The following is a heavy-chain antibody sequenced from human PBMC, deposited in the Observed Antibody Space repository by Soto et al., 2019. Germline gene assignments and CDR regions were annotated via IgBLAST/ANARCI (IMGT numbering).Heavy chain of an antibody. CDR2: ISYDGSDK. J-gene: IGHJ4*02. Sequence: QVQLVESGGGVVQPGRSLRLSCAAHGFNFRTYSMHWVRQAPGKGLEWLTVISYDGSDKYYADSVKGRFTISRDNSKNTLYPQMNSLRAEDTAVYYCAKEAADYSNPDYWGQGTLVTVSS. CDR1: GFNFRTYS. V-gene: IGHV3-30-3*01. D-gene: IGHD4-4*01. CDR3: AKEAADYSNPDY.